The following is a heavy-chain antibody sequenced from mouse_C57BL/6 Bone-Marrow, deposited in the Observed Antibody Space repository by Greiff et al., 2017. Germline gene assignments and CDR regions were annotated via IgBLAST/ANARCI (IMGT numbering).Heavy chain of an antibody. D-gene: IGHD3-2*02. CDR2: IDPENGDT. Sequence: VQLQQSGAELVRPGASVKLSCTASGFNIKDDYMHWVKQRPEQGLEWIGWIDPENGDTEYASKFQGKATITADTSSNTAYLQLSSLTSEDTAVYYCTVDSSGYGNDWGQGNTRTVSS. CDR3: TVDSSGYGND. V-gene: IGHV14-4*01. CDR1: GFNIKDDY. J-gene: IGHJ2*01.